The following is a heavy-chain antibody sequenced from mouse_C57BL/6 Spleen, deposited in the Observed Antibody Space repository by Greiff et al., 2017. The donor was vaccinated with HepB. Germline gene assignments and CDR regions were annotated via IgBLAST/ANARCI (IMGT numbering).Heavy chain of an antibody. J-gene: IGHJ4*01. CDR2: FYPGSGSI. CDR1: GYTFTEYT. V-gene: IGHV1-62-2*01. CDR3: ARHEEPVASMDY. Sequence: QVHVKQSGAELVKPGASVKLSCKASGYTFTEYTIHWVKQRSGQGLEWIGWFYPGSGSIKYNEKFKDKATLTADKSSSTVYMELSRLTSEDSAVYFCARHEEPVASMDYWGQGTSVTVSS. D-gene: IGHD1-1*01.